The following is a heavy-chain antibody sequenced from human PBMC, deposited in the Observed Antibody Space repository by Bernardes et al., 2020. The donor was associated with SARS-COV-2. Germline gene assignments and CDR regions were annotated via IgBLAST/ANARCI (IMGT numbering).Heavy chain of an antibody. J-gene: IGHJ4*02. D-gene: IGHD2-15*01. CDR2: TWYDGSNK. V-gene: IGHV3-33*01. Sequence: GGSLRLSCAASGFNFRSFGMHWVRQAPGKGLEWVGVTWYDGSNKYYGDSVKGRFTISREKSKSTVYLQMNNLRVEDTAAYYCARDGAHKDDDSGVARGIDYWGQGTLVAVSS. CDR3: ARDGAHKDDDSGVARGIDY. CDR1: GFNFRSFG.